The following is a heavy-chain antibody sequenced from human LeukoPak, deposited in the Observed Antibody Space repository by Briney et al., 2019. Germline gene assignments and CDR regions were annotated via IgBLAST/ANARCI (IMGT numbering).Heavy chain of an antibody. J-gene: IGHJ4*02. Sequence: SETLSLTCTVSGGSISSSSYYWGWIRQPPGKGLEWIGNIYYSGSTDYNPSLKSRFTISVDTSKNQFSLKLSSVTAADTAVYYCARPGYSYGEFDDWGKGTLVT. D-gene: IGHD5-18*01. V-gene: IGHV4-39*07. CDR1: GGSISSSSYY. CDR2: IYYSGST. CDR3: ARPGYSYGEFDD.